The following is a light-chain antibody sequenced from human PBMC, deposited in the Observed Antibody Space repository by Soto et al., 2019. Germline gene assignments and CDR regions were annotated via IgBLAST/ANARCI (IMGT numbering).Light chain of an antibody. Sequence: DIVLTQSPGTLSLSPGESAALSCRASQSVTSDYLVWYRQKPGQAPRLLIYAVPSRAAGIPDRFSGSGSGTDFTLTITRLEPEDSAVYYCQQHSSSPWTFGQGTRVEV. CDR2: AVP. CDR1: QSVTSDY. CDR3: QQHSSSPWT. J-gene: IGKJ1*01. V-gene: IGKV3-20*01.